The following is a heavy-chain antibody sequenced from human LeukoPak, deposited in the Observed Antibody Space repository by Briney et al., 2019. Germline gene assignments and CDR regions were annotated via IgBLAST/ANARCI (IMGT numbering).Heavy chain of an antibody. D-gene: IGHD5-18*01. Sequence: SETLSLTCAVYGGSFSGYYWSWIRQPPGKGLEWIGEINHSGSTNYNPSLKSRVTISVDTSKNQFSLKLSSVTAADTAVYYCARGPYRGYSYDPTLRYYYGMDVWGKGTTVTVSS. CDR3: ARGPYRGYSYDPTLRYYYGMDV. J-gene: IGHJ6*04. V-gene: IGHV4-34*01. CDR1: GGSFSGYY. CDR2: INHSGST.